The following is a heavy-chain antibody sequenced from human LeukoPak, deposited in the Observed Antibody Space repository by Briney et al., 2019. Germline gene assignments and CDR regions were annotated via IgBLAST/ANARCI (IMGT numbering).Heavy chain of an antibody. CDR3: ARLQYYYDSNGYYSLYYFDY. CDR2: IYYSGST. Sequence: PSETLSLTCTVSGDSISSSSYYWGWIRQPPGKGLEWIGNIYYSGSTYYNPSLRSRLTISLDTSKNQFSLTLSSVTAADTAVYYCARLQYYYDSNGYYSLYYFDYWGQGTVVTVSS. V-gene: IGHV4-39*01. CDR1: GDSISSSSYY. D-gene: IGHD3-22*01. J-gene: IGHJ4*02.